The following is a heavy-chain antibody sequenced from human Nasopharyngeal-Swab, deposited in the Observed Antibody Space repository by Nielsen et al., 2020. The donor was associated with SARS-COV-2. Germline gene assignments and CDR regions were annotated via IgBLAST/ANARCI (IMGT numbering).Heavy chain of an antibody. CDR2: IIPIFGTA. Sequence: QAHGQGWGGLGGIIPIFGTANYAQKFQGRVTITADESTSTAYMELSSLRSEDTAVYYCARDLGCSSTSCYEGNWFDPWGQGTLVTVSS. V-gene: IGHV1-69*01. D-gene: IGHD2-2*01. CDR3: ARDLGCSSTSCYEGNWFDP. J-gene: IGHJ5*02.